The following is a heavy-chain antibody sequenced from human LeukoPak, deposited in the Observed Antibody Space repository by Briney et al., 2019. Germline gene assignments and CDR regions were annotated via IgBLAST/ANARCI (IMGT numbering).Heavy chain of an antibody. D-gene: IGHD3-10*01. CDR2: ISSSGSTI. CDR1: GFTFSDYY. J-gene: IGHJ6*02. CDR3: ARTEITMVRGVIHYGMDV. V-gene: IGHV3-11*01. Sequence: GGSLRLSCAASGFTFSDYYMSWIRQAPGKGLEWGSYISSSGSTIYYADSVKGRFTISRDNAKNSLYLQMNSLRAEDTAVYYCARTEITMVRGVIHYGMDVWGQGTTVTVSS.